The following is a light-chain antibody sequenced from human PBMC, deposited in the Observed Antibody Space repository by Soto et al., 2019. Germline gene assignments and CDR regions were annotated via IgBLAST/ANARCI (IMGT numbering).Light chain of an antibody. CDR2: EVS. CDR1: SSDVGGYDF. CDR3: SSYGSSGTSV. Sequence: QSVLTQPASVAGSPGQSITISCAGTSSDVGGYDFVSWYQHHPGRAPKLLIYEVSGRPSGVSYRFSGSKSGNTASLIISGLQAEEEAYYYCSSYGSSGTSVFGTGTKVTVL. V-gene: IGLV2-14*01. J-gene: IGLJ1*01.